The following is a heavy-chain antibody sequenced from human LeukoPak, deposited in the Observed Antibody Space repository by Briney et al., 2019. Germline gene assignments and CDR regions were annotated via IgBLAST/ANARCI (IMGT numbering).Heavy chain of an antibody. CDR1: GGSISSSTNW. V-gene: IGHV4-4*02. CDR2: IYHSGGT. D-gene: IGHD2-8*01. CDR3: ATNGYYCMDV. J-gene: IGHJ6*03. Sequence: SETLSLTCAVSGGSISSSTNWWSWVRQPPGKGLEWIGEIYHSGGTNYNPSLKSRITISVDKSQNQFSLKVNSLTAADTAVYYCATNGYYCMDVWGKGTTVTISS.